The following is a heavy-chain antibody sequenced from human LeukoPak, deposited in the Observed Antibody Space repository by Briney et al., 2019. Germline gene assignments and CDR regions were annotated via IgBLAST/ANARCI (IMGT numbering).Heavy chain of an antibody. Sequence: ASVKVSCKASGYTFTGNYMHWVRQAPGQGLEWVGWINPNSGDTSYAQTFQGRVTMTRDTSISTAYMELSRLRSDDTAVYYCAKPEDIVVVPAAPFDYWGQGTLVTVSS. CDR3: AKPEDIVVVPAAPFDY. CDR2: INPNSGDT. J-gene: IGHJ4*02. CDR1: GYTFTGNY. V-gene: IGHV1-2*02. D-gene: IGHD2-2*01.